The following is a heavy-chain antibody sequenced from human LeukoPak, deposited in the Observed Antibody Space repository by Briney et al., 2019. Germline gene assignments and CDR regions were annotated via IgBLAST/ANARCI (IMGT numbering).Heavy chain of an antibody. CDR1: GFTFSSYS. D-gene: IGHD2-2*01. Sequence: PGGSLRLSCTATGFTFSSYSMNWVRQAPGKGLEWVSSITGISTYMYYTDSVKGRFTISRDNAKNSLYPQMNSLRAEDTAVYYCARVKSVPAARGSSLGIDYWGQGTLVTVSS. CDR2: ITGISTYM. V-gene: IGHV3-21*01. J-gene: IGHJ4*02. CDR3: ARVKSVPAARGSSLGIDY.